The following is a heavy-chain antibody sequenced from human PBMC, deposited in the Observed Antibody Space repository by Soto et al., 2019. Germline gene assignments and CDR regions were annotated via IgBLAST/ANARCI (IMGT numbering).Heavy chain of an antibody. D-gene: IGHD2-8*02. Sequence: QVQLVQSGAEVKKPGASVKVSCEASGYTFTGYYIHWVRQAPGQGLEWMGWINPDSGVTNNAKKFQGRVTMTGDTSISTAYMELSRLRSDDTAVYYCARDTGRSLASARFDDWGQGTLVTVSS. CDR2: INPDSGVT. CDR3: ARDTGRSLASARFDD. V-gene: IGHV1-2*02. CDR1: GYTFTGYY. J-gene: IGHJ4*02.